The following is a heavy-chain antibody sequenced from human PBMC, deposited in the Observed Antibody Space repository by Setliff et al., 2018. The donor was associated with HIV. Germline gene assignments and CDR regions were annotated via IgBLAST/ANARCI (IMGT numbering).Heavy chain of an antibody. CDR1: GGSIGNAGHC. D-gene: IGHD3-9*01. CDR2: VFYSGTT. J-gene: IGHJ4*02. Sequence: SETLSLTCTVSGGSIGNAGHCWSWIRQRPGRGLEWIGYVFYSGTTYYNPSLKSRVTISVDTSKNQFSLRLTSMTAADTAVYFCARHGAYYDFLTYYYPRYYFDCWGQGTLVTVSS. CDR3: ARHGAYYDFLTYYYPRYYFDC. V-gene: IGHV4-39*01.